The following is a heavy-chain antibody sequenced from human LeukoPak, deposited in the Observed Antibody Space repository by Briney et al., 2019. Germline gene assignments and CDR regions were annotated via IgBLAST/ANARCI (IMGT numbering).Heavy chain of an antibody. CDR3: AVGKEVQLLGDV. CDR2: MNPNSGNT. CDR1: GYTFTSYD. V-gene: IGHV1-8*01. D-gene: IGHD2-2*01. J-gene: IGHJ6*04. Sequence: ASVTVSCKASGYTFTSYDINWVRQAAGQGREWMGWMNPNSGNTGYAQKFQGRVTMTRNTSISTAYMELSSLRSEDTAVYYCAVGKEVQLLGDVWGKGTTVTVSS.